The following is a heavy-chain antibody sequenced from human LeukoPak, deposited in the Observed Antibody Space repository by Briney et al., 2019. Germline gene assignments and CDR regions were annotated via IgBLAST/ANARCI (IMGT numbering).Heavy chain of an antibody. D-gene: IGHD6-19*01. CDR3: ARDGGSGWYGEAYFQH. CDR2: ISSSSSYI. CDR1: GFKFSSYS. J-gene: IGHJ1*01. Sequence: GGSLRLSCGASGFKFSSYSMNGVRQAPGKGLEWVSSISSSSSYIYYADSVKGRFTICRDNAKHSLYLQMNSLRAEDTAVYYCARDGGSGWYGEAYFQHWGQGTLVTVSS. V-gene: IGHV3-21*01.